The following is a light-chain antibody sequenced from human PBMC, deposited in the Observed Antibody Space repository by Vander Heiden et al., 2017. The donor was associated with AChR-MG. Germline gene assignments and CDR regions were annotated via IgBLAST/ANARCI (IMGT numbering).Light chain of an antibody. CDR1: KSVLYSSNNKNY. J-gene: IGKJ3*01. Sequence: DIVMTPSPASLAVSLGGRATITCKASKSVLYSSNNKNYLAWYQQKPGKAPKLLIYWASTRESGVPERFSGSGSGTEFTLTISSLQAEEVAVYYCQQYYSTPFTFGPGTKVDIK. V-gene: IGKV4-1*01. CDR2: WAS. CDR3: QQYYSTPFT.